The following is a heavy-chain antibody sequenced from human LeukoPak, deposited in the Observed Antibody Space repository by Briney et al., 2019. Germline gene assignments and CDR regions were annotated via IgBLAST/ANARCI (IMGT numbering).Heavy chain of an antibody. D-gene: IGHD3-10*01. CDR1: GGSISSSSYY. V-gene: IGHV4-39*07. CDR2: IYHSGST. Sequence: RTSETLSLTCTVSGGSISSSSYYWGWIRQPPGKGLEWIGGIYHSGSTYYNPSLKSRVTISVDRSKNQFSLKLSSVTAADTAVYYCARGGLDGVRGVNYDYWGQGTLVTVSS. J-gene: IGHJ4*02. CDR3: ARGGLDGVRGVNYDY.